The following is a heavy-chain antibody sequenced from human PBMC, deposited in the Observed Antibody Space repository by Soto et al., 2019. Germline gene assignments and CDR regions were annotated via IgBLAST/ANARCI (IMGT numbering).Heavy chain of an antibody. Sequence: GGSLRLSCAASGFTFSSYGMHWVRQAPGKGLEWVALISYDGSNKYYPDSVKGRFTISRDNSKNTLYLQMNSLRAEDTAVYYCAKDSGEYSQRLRANWFDPWGQGTRVTVSS. CDR1: GFTFSSYG. CDR2: ISYDGSNK. J-gene: IGHJ5*02. V-gene: IGHV3-30*18. D-gene: IGHD4-4*01. CDR3: AKDSGEYSQRLRANWFDP.